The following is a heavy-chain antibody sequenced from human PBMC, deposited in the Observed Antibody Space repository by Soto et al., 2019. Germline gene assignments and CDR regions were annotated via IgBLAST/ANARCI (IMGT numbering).Heavy chain of an antibody. CDR2: IYHSGST. Sequence: QVQLQESGPGLVKPSQTLSLTCTVSGGSISSGGYYWSWIRQHPGKGLEWIGYIYHSGSTHYNPSLKSRVTISVDTSKKQFSLKLSYVTAADTAVYYCARTVSIIMVRGTARFDPWGQGTLVTVPS. D-gene: IGHD3-10*01. V-gene: IGHV4-31*03. J-gene: IGHJ5*02. CDR3: ARTVSIIMVRGTARFDP. CDR1: GGSISSGGYY.